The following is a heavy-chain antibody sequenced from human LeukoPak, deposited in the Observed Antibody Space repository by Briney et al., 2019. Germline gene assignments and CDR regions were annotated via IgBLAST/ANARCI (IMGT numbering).Heavy chain of an antibody. D-gene: IGHD3-10*01. J-gene: IGHJ4*02. CDR2: IRSKANSYAT. Sequence: GGSLRLSCAASGFTFSGSAMHWVRQASGKGLEWVGRIRSKANSYATAYAASVKGRFTISRDDSQNTAYLQMNSLKTEDTAVYYCTRSRPYYYGAYYFDYWGQGTLVTVSS. CDR1: GFTFSGSA. V-gene: IGHV3-73*01. CDR3: TRSRPYYYGAYYFDY.